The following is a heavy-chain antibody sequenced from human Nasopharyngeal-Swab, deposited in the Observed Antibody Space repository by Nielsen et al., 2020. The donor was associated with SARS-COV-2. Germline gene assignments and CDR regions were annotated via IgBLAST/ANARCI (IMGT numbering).Heavy chain of an antibody. CDR2: IDNNGGAT. J-gene: IGHJ6*03. D-gene: IGHD3-3*01. Sequence: GALKISCSASGFTFSNFAMHWVRQAPGKGLEFVSAIDNNGGATYYADSVKGRFTISRDNSKSTLYLQLSSLRGDDTAVYYCVKDWRYEYPSYMDIWGKGTTIIISS. CDR3: VKDWRYEYPSYMDI. V-gene: IGHV3-64D*06. CDR1: GFTFSNFA.